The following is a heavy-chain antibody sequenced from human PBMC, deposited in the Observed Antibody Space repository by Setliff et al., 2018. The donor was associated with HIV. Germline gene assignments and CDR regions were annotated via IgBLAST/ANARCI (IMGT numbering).Heavy chain of an antibody. J-gene: IGHJ1*01. D-gene: IGHD3-16*02. CDR3: ARDSGPYYDYVWGTYRPEYFQH. CDR1: GFSVSGNY. Sequence: GGSLRLSCEASGFSVSGNYMTWVRQAPGKGLGWVSCISSGGGFIYYADSVKGRFTISRDSAKNSVYLQMNSLRAEDTAVYYCARDSGPYYDYVWGTYRPEYFQHWGQGTLVTVSS. V-gene: IGHV3-21*01. CDR2: ISSGGGFI.